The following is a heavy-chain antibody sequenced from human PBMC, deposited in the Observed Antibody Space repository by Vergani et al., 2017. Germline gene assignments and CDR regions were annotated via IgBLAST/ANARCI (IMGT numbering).Heavy chain of an antibody. CDR1: GGSFSGYY. D-gene: IGHD3-16*02. CDR3: ARVRYDYVWGSYRSPSYFDY. J-gene: IGHJ4*02. CDR2: INHSGST. V-gene: IGHV4-34*01. Sequence: QVQLQQWGAGLLKPSETLSLTCAVYGGSFSGYYWSWIRQPPGKGLEWIGEINHSGSTNYNTSLKSRVTITVDTSKNQFSLKLSSVTAADTAVYYCARVRYDYVWGSYRSPSYFDYWGQGTLVTVSS.